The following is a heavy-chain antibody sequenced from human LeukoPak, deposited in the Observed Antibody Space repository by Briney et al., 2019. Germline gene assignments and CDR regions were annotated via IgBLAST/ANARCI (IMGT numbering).Heavy chain of an antibody. CDR1: GFTFSSYN. J-gene: IGHJ4*02. CDR3: ASQMGLEY. Sequence: GGSLRLSYAASGFTFSSYNMHWVRQAPGKGLEWVSSIVGSGISIYYADSVKSRFTISRDNAKNSLSLQMSSLRAEDTAVYYCASQMGLEYWGQGALVTVSS. V-gene: IGHV3-21*01. D-gene: IGHD2-8*01. CDR2: IVGSGISI.